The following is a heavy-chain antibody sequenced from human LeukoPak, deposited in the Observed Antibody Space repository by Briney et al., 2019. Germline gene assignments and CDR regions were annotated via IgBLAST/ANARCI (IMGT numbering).Heavy chain of an antibody. Sequence: GGSLRLSCAASGFTFSSYGMHWVRQAPGKGLEWVAVIWYDGSNKYYADSVKGRFTISRDNSKNTLYLQMNSLRAEDTAVYYCAKTDVWGSYRAFDYWGQGTLVTVSS. CDR1: GFTFSSYG. V-gene: IGHV3-30*02. CDR3: AKTDVWGSYRAFDY. J-gene: IGHJ4*02. CDR2: IWYDGSNK. D-gene: IGHD3-16*02.